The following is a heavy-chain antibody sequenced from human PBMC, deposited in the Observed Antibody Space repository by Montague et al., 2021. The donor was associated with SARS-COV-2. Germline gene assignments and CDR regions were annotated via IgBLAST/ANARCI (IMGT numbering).Heavy chain of an antibody. V-gene: IGHV4-59*01. CDR3: ARLYLGFNGKMYFFDA. Sequence: SGTLSLTCSVSGYSITRVFWGWLRQPPGKGLEWIGHLHHSGSTNFNASLKSRLTMSPDTSKNQFSLQLSSVTAADTAVYYCARLYLGFNGKMYFFDAWGQGIIVTVSS. CDR1: GYSITRVF. D-gene: IGHD1-26*01. J-gene: IGHJ4*02. CDR2: LHHSGST.